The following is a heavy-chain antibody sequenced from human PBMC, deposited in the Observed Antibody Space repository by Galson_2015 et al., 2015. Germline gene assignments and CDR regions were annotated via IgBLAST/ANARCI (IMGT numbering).Heavy chain of an antibody. CDR1: GFTFSSYW. CDR3: ARVAYYGSGSYYKGPGDY. D-gene: IGHD3-10*01. Sequence: SLRLSCAASGFTFSSYWMSWVRQAPGKGLEWVANIKQDGSEKYYVDSVKGRFTISRDNAKNSLYLQMNSLRAEDTAVYYCARVAYYGSGSYYKGPGDYWGQGTLVTVSS. V-gene: IGHV3-7*05. CDR2: IKQDGSEK. J-gene: IGHJ4*02.